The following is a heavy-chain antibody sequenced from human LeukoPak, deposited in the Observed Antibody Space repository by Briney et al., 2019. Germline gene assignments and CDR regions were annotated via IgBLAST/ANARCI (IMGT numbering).Heavy chain of an antibody. J-gene: IGHJ5*02. V-gene: IGHV4-34*01. CDR1: SGSFSGYY. D-gene: IGHD3-22*01. CDR2: INHSGST. CDR3: ARPGSSYYYDSSGYYSRWFDP. Sequence: SETLSLTCAVYSGSFSGYYWSWIRQPPGKGLEWIGEINHSGSTNYNPSLKSRVTISVDTSKNQFSLKLSSVTAADTAVYYCARPGSSYYYDSSGYYSRWFDPWGQGTLVTVSS.